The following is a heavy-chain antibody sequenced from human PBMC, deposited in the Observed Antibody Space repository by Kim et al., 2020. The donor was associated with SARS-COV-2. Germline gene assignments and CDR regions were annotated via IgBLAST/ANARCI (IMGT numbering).Heavy chain of an antibody. CDR2: FNPTNGNT. D-gene: IGHD6-19*01. CDR3: TRMASSGSFEY. V-gene: IGHV1-46*03. CDR1: GFTFSNDY. Sequence: ASVKVSCKASGFTFSNDYMHWVRQATGQGLEWMGLFNPTNGNTWHAQKFQGRITMTGATSANTIYMELKNLKSDDAAVYYCTRMASSGSFEYWGQGTLVTVSS. J-gene: IGHJ4*02.